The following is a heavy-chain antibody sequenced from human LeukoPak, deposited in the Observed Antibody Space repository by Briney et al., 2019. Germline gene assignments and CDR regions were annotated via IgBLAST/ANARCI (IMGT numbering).Heavy chain of an antibody. J-gene: IGHJ4*02. V-gene: IGHV3-74*01. D-gene: IGHD3-22*01. CDR3: ARKDDTSGFYAFGN. Sequence: GGPLRLFCVVCGFLFSYHWMHWVRHARGKALVWVSRINKVGSTTNYADFGEGPFTIARDNAKNTLYLQMNSLRVEDTAVYYCARKDDTSGFYAFGNWGQGTLVTVSS. CDR1: GFLFSYHW. CDR2: INKVGSTT.